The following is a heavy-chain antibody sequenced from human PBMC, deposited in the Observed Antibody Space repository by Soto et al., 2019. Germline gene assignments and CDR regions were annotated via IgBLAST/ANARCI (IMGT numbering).Heavy chain of an antibody. D-gene: IGHD2-2*01. CDR3: VGEVGFQLIY. J-gene: IGHJ4*02. Sequence: GGSVRLSCAASGFTFSTHSMNWVRQAPGKGLEWISYITSSGVTMYADSVKGRFTISRDNAKNSLYLQMNSLRVEDTAVYFCVGEVGFQLIYWGQGTLVTVSS. CDR1: GFTFSTHS. V-gene: IGHV3-48*01. CDR2: ITSSGVT.